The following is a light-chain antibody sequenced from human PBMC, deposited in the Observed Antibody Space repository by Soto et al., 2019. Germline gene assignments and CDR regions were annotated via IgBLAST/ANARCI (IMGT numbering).Light chain of an antibody. J-gene: IGLJ2*01. CDR2: EVS. CDR1: SSDVGSYNL. Sequence: QSVLNQPASVSGSPGQSITISCTGTSSDVGSYNLVSWYQQHPGKAPKLMIYEVSKRPSGVSNRFSGSKSGNTASLTISGLQAEDEADYYCCSYAGSSTHVVFGGGTKLTVL. V-gene: IGLV2-23*02. CDR3: CSYAGSSTHVV.